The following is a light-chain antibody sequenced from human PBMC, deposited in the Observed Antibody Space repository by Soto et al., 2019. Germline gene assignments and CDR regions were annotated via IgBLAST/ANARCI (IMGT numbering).Light chain of an antibody. J-gene: IGKJ5*01. CDR1: QSISTT. V-gene: IGKV3-15*01. CDR3: QQYGSSPIT. Sequence: EIVMTQSPATLSVSPGAGATLSCRASQSISTTVAWYQQKPGQAPRLLIYGASTRATGIPVRFTGSGSGTEFSLIISRLEPEDFAVYYCQQYGSSPITFGQGTRLEIK. CDR2: GAS.